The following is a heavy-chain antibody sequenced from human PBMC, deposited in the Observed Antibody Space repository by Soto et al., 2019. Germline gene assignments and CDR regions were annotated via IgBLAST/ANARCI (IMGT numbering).Heavy chain of an antibody. D-gene: IGHD6-19*01. J-gene: IGHJ3*02. CDR3: ARDQRVAGSDDLNAFDI. CDR2: ISSSSSTI. Sequence: GGSLRLSCAASGFTFSSYSMNWVRQAPGKGLEWVSYISSSSSTIYYADSVKGRFTISRDNAKNSLYLQMNSLRDEDTAVYYCARDQRVAGSDDLNAFDIWGQGTMVTVSS. CDR1: GFTFSSYS. V-gene: IGHV3-48*02.